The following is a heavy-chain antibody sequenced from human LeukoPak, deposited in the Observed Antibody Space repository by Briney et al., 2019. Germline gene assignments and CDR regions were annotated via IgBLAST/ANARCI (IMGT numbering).Heavy chain of an antibody. V-gene: IGHV3-9*01. CDR3: AKGVDTSVPS. Sequence: PGGSLRLSCAASGFTFDDYVMHWVRQAPGKGLEWVSSISWNSGSIGYADSVKGRFTISRDNAKNSLYLQMNSLRAEDTALYYCAKGVDTSVPSWGQGTLVTVSS. J-gene: IGHJ4*02. D-gene: IGHD3-22*01. CDR1: GFTFDDYV. CDR2: ISWNSGSI.